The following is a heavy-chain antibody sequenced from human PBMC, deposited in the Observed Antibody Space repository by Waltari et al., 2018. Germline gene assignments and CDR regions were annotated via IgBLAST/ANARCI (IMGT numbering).Heavy chain of an antibody. CDR2: INHSGST. CDR3: ARQDIVVVVAATYEYFQH. Sequence: QVQLQQWGAGLLKPSETLSLTCAVYGGSFSGYYWSWIRQPPGKGLEWIGEINHSGSTNYNPSLKSRVTISVDTSKNQFSLKLSSVTAADTAVYYCARQDIVVVVAATYEYFQHWGQGTLVTVSS. V-gene: IGHV4-34*01. D-gene: IGHD2-15*01. J-gene: IGHJ1*01. CDR1: GGSFSGYY.